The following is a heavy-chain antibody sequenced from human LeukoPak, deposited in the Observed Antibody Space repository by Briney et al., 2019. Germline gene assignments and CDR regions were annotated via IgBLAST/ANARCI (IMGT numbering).Heavy chain of an antibody. J-gene: IGHJ5*02. CDR1: GGTFSSYA. Sequence: ASVKVSCKASGGTFSSYAISWVRQAPGQGLEWMGGTIPIFGTANYAQKFQGRVTITADESTSTAYMELSSLRSEDTAVYYCANTPLLGYCSSTSCYTWFDPWGQGTLVTVSS. V-gene: IGHV1-69*13. D-gene: IGHD2-2*02. CDR3: ANTPLLGYCSSTSCYTWFDP. CDR2: TIPIFGTA.